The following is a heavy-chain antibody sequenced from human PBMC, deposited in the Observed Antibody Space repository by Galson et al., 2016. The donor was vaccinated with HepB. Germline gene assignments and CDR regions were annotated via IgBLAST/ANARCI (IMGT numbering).Heavy chain of an antibody. J-gene: IGHJ4*02. Sequence: SVKVSCKASGGTFSNYPFNWVRQAPGQGLEWMGGIIPIFGTANYAQKFHGRVTITADESTSTAYMELSSLRSEDTAVYYCARDSLAPGLYSSSSYSPSYYFDYWGQGTLVTVSS. CDR1: GGTFSNYP. CDR2: IIPIFGTA. D-gene: IGHD6-6*01. V-gene: IGHV1-69*13. CDR3: ARDSLAPGLYSSSSYSPSYYFDY.